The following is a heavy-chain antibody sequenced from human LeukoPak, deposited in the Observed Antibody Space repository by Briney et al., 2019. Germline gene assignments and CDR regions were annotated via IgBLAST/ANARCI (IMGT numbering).Heavy chain of an antibody. CDR3: ARSWGIVVVPAFNWFDP. CDR1: GYTFTSYY. J-gene: IGHJ5*02. CDR2: INPSGGST. D-gene: IGHD2-2*01. V-gene: IGHV1-46*01. Sequence: ASVKVSCKASGYTFTSYYMHWVRQAPGQGLEWMGIINPSGGSTSYAQKFQGRVTMTRDTSTSTVYMELSSLRSEDTAVYYCARSWGIVVVPAFNWFDPWGQGTLVTVSS.